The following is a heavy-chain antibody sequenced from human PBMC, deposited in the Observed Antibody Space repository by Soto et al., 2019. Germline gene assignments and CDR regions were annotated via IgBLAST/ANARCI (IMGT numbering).Heavy chain of an antibody. CDR2: IIPIFGTA. D-gene: IGHD3-22*01. Sequence: SVKVSCKASGGTFSSYAISWVRQAPGQGLEWMGGIIPIFGTANYAQKFQGRVTITADESTSTAYMELSSLRSEDTAVYYCARDSGSGYFYYYYGMDVWGEGTPVTVSS. CDR3: ARDSGSGYFYYYYGMDV. J-gene: IGHJ6*04. V-gene: IGHV1-69*13. CDR1: GGTFSSYA.